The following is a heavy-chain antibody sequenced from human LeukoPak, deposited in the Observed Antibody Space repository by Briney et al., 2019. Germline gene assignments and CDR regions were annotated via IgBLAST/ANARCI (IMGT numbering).Heavy chain of an antibody. J-gene: IGHJ4*02. CDR1: GFSFSSYA. CDR3: ADVRKSSGWSSVPFDY. CDR2: ISGGGGST. V-gene: IGHV3-23*01. Sequence: TGGSLRLSCAASGFSFSSYAMSWVRQAPGKGLEWVSAISGGGGSTYYADSVKGRFTISRDNSKNTLYLQMNSLRAEDTAVYYCADVRKSSGWSSVPFDYWGQGTLVTVSS. D-gene: IGHD6-19*01.